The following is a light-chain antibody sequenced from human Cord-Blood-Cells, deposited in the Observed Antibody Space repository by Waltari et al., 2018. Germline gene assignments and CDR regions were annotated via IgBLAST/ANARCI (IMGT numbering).Light chain of an antibody. Sequence: QSALTQPPSASGSPGQSVTSSCTGTSSAVGVYNYVSWYQQHPGTAPKLMIHEVSKRPSGVPDRFSGSKSGNTASLTVSGLQAEDEADYYCSSYAGSNNFVVFGGGTKLTVL. CDR2: EVS. CDR3: SSYAGSNNFVV. CDR1: SSAVGVYNY. J-gene: IGLJ2*01. V-gene: IGLV2-8*01.